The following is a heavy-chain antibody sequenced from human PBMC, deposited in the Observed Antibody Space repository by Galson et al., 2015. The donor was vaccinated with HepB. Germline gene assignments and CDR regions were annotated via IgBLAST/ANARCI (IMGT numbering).Heavy chain of an antibody. D-gene: IGHD3-22*01. CDR2: INPSGGST. CDR3: ARDSYDSSGYYRYFDY. V-gene: IGHV1-46*04. Sequence: SVKVSCKASGYTFTSYYMHWVRQAPGQGLEWMGIINPSGGSTSYAQKLQGRVTMTRDTSTSTVYMELSSLRSEDTAVYYCARDSYDSSGYYRYFDYWGQGTPVTVSS. CDR1: GYTFTSYY. J-gene: IGHJ4*02.